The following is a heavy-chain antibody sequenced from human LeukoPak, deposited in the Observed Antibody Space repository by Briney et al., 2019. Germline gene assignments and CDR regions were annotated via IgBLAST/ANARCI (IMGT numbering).Heavy chain of an antibody. CDR2: IYHSGST. CDR3: VREKEDYYDSSGYSAFDY. CDR1: GYSISSGYY. Sequence: SETLSLTCTVSGYSISSGYYWGWIRQPPGKGLEWIGSIYHSGSTYYNPSLKSRVTISVDTSKNQFSLKLSSVTAADTAVYYCVREKEDYYDSSGYSAFDYWGQGTLVTVSS. D-gene: IGHD3-22*01. J-gene: IGHJ4*02. V-gene: IGHV4-38-2*02.